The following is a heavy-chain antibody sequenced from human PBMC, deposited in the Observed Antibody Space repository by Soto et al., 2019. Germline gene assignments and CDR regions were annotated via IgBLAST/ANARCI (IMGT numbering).Heavy chain of an antibody. J-gene: IGHJ4*02. CDR1: GFTFSAYE. V-gene: IGHV3-48*03. CDR2: ISKSGGTT. CDR3: VREGHYYFDY. Sequence: GGSLRLSCAASGFTFSAYEMHWVRQAPGQGLEWVSYISKSGGTTYYADSVKGRFTISRDDAKNSVYLQMSSLRPEDMAVYKCVREGHYYFDYWGQGALVTVSS.